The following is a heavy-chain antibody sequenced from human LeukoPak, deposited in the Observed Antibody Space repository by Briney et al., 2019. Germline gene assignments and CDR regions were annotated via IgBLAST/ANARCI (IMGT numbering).Heavy chain of an antibody. Sequence: GGSLRLSCAPSGFTLRTYGMHWVRQAPGKGLEGVAFIRFDGSKKEYVESVKGRFTISRDNSKNTLYLQMNGLRGADTAVYYCAKDWGYYDSSAISDWGQGTLVIVSS. D-gene: IGHD3-22*01. CDR2: IRFDGSKK. CDR3: AKDWGYYDSSAISD. V-gene: IGHV3-30*02. CDR1: GFTLRTYG. J-gene: IGHJ4*02.